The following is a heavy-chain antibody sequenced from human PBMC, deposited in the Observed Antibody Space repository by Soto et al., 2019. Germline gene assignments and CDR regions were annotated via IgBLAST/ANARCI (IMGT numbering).Heavy chain of an antibody. D-gene: IGHD3-10*01. CDR3: ARDRDYYGSGGAEPWFDP. CDR1: GFTFSSYA. Sequence: PGGSLRLSCAASGFTFSSYAMSWVRQAPGKGLEWVSAISGSGGSTYYADSVKGRFTISRDNSKNTLYLQMNSLRAEDTAVYYCARDRDYYGSGGAEPWFDPWGQGTLVTVSS. V-gene: IGHV3-23*01. CDR2: ISGSGGST. J-gene: IGHJ5*02.